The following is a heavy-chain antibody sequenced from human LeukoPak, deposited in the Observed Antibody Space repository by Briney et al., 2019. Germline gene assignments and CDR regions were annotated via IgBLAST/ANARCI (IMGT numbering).Heavy chain of an antibody. V-gene: IGHV3-23*01. CDR1: GFTFSSYA. J-gene: IGHJ4*02. D-gene: IGHD3-9*01. CDR3: ARDGSYYDILTGYYDY. Sequence: PGGSLRLSCAASGFTFSSYAMSWVRQAPGKGLEWVSAISGSGGSTYYADSLKGRFTISRDNAKNSLSLQMNSLRAEDTAVYYCARDGSYYDILTGYYDYWGQGTLVTVSS. CDR2: ISGSGGST.